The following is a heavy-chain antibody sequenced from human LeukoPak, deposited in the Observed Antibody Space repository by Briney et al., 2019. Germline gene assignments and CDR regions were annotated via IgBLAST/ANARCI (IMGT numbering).Heavy chain of an antibody. CDR1: GGSISSSSYY. CDR2: IYYSGST. CDR3: ARGRRTYYYDSSGYYYDY. D-gene: IGHD3-22*01. Sequence: SETLSLTCTVSGGSISSSSYYWGWIRQPPGKGLEWIGSIYYSGSTYYNPSLKSRVTISVDTSKNQFSLKLSSVTAADTAVYYCARGRRTYYYDSSGYYYDYWGQGTLVTVSS. V-gene: IGHV4-39*01. J-gene: IGHJ4*02.